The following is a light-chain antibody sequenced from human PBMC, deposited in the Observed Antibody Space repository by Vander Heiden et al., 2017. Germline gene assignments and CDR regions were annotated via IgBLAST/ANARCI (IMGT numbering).Light chain of an antibody. CDR1: SSNIGARDD. CDR2: GNN. CDR3: QSYDNSLSGFWV. V-gene: IGLV1-40*01. J-gene: IGLJ3*02. Sequence: QSVLPQPPSVSGAPGQRVTISFTGSSSNIGARDDVHWYQQRPGTATKLLIYGNNNRPSGVPDRFSGSKSGTSASLAITGLQAEDEADDYCQSYDNSLSGFWVFGGGTKLTVL.